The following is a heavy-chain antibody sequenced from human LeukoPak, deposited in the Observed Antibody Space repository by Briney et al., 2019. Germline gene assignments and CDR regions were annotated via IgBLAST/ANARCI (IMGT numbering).Heavy chain of an antibody. D-gene: IGHD6-13*01. CDR1: GFTFSSYS. Sequence: GGSLRLSCAASGFTFSSYSMNWVRKAPGKGLEWVSFISSSSSTIYYADSVKGRFTISRDNSKNTLYLQMNSLRGDDTAVYYCAKDGSNRDIWFDPWGQGTVVTVSS. CDR2: ISSSSSTI. J-gene: IGHJ5*02. V-gene: IGHV3-48*01. CDR3: AKDGSNRDIWFDP.